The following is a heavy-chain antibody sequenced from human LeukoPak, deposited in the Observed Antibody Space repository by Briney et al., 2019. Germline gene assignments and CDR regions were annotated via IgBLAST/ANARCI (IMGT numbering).Heavy chain of an antibody. CDR3: ARVSAAAAHSYAFDV. J-gene: IGHJ3*01. D-gene: IGHD2-2*01. CDR1: GFSFSTYG. V-gene: IGHV3-30*01. CDR2: ISYDGIMK. Sequence: GGSLSLSCAASGFSFSTYGVTWVRQAPGKGLKWVAFISYDGIMKYFADSVKGRFTISRDNSKNTLYLQMDRLRPDDTAVYYCARVSAAAAHSYAFDVWGRGTLVTVSS.